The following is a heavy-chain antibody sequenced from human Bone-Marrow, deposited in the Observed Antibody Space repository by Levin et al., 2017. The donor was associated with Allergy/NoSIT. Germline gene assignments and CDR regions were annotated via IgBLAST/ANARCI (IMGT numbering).Heavy chain of an antibody. J-gene: IGHJ5*02. V-gene: IGHV3-9*01. Sequence: SLKISCAASGFTFDDYAMHWVRQAPGKGLEWVSGISWNSGSIGYADSVKGRFTISRDNAKNSLYLQMNSLRAEDTALYYCAKASATVVGATWWFDPWGQGTLVTVSS. CDR1: GFTFDDYA. CDR2: ISWNSGSI. D-gene: IGHD1-26*01. CDR3: AKASATVVGATWWFDP.